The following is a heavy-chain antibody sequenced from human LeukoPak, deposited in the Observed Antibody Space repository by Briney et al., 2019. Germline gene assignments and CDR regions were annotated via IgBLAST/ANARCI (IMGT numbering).Heavy chain of an antibody. J-gene: IGHJ4*02. CDR3: AREHYYDSSGYYSVPAIGDY. Sequence: ASVKVSCKASGGTFSSYAISWVRQAPGQGLKWMGRIIPILGIANYAQKFQGRVTITADKSTSTAYMELSSLRSEDTAVYYCAREHYYDSSGYYSVPAIGDYWGQGTLVTVSS. V-gene: IGHV1-69*04. CDR2: IIPILGIA. D-gene: IGHD3-22*01. CDR1: GGTFSSYA.